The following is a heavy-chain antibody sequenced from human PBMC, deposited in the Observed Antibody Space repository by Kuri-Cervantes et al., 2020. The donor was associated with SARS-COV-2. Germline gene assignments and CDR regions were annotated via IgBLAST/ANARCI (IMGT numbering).Heavy chain of an antibody. V-gene: IGHV4-39*01. J-gene: IGHJ3*02. CDR1: GGSISSSSYY. CDR2: IYYSGST. D-gene: IGHD3-3*01. Sequence: SETLSLTCTVSGGSISSSSYYWVWIRQPPGKGREWIGSIYYSGSTYYNPSLKSRVTISVDTSKNQFSLKLSSVTAADTAVYYCASTTYYDFWCGYPFDIWGQGTMVTVSS. CDR3: ASTTYYDFWCGYPFDI.